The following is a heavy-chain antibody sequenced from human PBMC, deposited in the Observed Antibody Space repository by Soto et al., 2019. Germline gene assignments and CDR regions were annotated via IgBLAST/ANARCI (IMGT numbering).Heavy chain of an antibody. CDR3: ARVSSGWSATQDYYYGMDV. V-gene: IGHV4-4*02. CDR1: W. D-gene: IGHD6-19*01. J-gene: IGHJ6*02. CDR2: IYHSGST. Sequence: WWSWVRQPPGKGLEWIGEIYHSGSTNYNPSLKSRVTISVDKSKNQFSLKLSSVTAADTAVYYCARVSSGWSATQDYYYGMDVWGQGTTVTVSS.